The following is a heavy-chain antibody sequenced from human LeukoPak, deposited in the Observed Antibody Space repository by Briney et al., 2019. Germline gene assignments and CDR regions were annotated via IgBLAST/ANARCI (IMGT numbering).Heavy chain of an antibody. J-gene: IGHJ4*02. V-gene: IGHV1-18*01. Sequence: ASVKVSCKTSGYTFTGFGLSWVRQAPGQGLEWMGWISAYNGDTNFAQRFQGRVTMTTDTSTSTAYLELRSLRSDDTALYYCARDRGNGWIDYWGRGTLVTVSS. CDR1: GYTFTGFG. D-gene: IGHD6-19*01. CDR2: ISAYNGDT. CDR3: ARDRGNGWIDY.